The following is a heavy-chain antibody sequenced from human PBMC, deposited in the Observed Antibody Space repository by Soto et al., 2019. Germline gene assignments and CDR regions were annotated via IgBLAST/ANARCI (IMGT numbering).Heavy chain of an antibody. V-gene: IGHV3-21*01. CDR3: TRVPLTDYDFWSGTIRYGMDV. D-gene: IGHD3-3*01. Sequence: EVQLVESGGGLVKPGGSLRLSCAASGFTFSNYALNWVRQAPGKGLEWVSSISSSSSYIYYAEPVQGRFTISRDNAKNSLYLQMNSLRAGDTAVYFCTRVPLTDYDFWSGTIRYGMDVWGQGTTVTVSS. CDR1: GFTFSNYA. J-gene: IGHJ6*02. CDR2: ISSSSSYI.